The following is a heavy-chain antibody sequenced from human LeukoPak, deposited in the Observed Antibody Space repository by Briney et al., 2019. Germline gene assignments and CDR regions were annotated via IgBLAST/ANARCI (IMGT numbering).Heavy chain of an antibody. J-gene: IGHJ4*02. V-gene: IGHV4-34*01. CDR1: GGSFSGYY. CDR3: ARRRIVVPPRPRPGFDY. D-gene: IGHD3-22*01. Sequence: PSETLSLTCAVYGGSFSGYYWSWIRQPPGKGLEWIGEINHSGSTNYNPSLKSRVTISVDTSKNQFSLKLSSVTAADTAVYYCARRRIVVPPRPRPGFDYWGQGTLVTVSS. CDR2: INHSGST.